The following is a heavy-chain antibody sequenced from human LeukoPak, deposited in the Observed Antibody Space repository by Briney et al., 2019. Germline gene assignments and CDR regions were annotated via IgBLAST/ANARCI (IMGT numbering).Heavy chain of an antibody. V-gene: IGHV4-59*01. D-gene: IGHD3-9*01. CDR3: ARAFDPYYFDY. CDR2: IYYSGST. J-gene: IGHJ4*02. Sequence: SETLSLTCTVSGGSISSYYWNWIRQPPGKGLEWIGYIYYSGSTNYNPSLKSRVTISVDTSKNQFSLKLSSVTAADTAVYYCARAFDPYYFDYWGQGTLVTVSS. CDR1: GGSISSYY.